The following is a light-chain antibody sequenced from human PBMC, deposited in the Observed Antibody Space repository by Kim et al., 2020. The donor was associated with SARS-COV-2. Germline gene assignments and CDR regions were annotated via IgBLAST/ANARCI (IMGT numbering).Light chain of an antibody. CDR1: SSDVGGYNY. CDR3: SSYAGSNNLRV. V-gene: IGLV2-8*01. CDR2: EVS. Sequence: QSALTQPPSASGSPGQSVTISCTGTSSDVGGYNYVSWYQQHPGKAPKLMIYEVSKRPSGVPDRFSGSKSGNTASLTVSGLQAEDEADYYCSSYAGSNNLRVFGGRTQLTVL. J-gene: IGLJ2*01.